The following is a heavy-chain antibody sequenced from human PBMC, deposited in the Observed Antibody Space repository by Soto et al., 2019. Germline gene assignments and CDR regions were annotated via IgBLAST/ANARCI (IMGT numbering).Heavy chain of an antibody. CDR2: IDHDGPT. J-gene: IGHJ4*02. CDR1: GFIFSNYW. CDR3: VRDSHGDY. V-gene: IGHV3-74*01. Sequence: EVQLVESGGGLVQPGGSLRLSCAGSGFIFSNYWMHWVRQAPGKGLEWVARIDHDGPTDYADSVRGRFTISRDNAENTLYLQMNNLRPEDTAVYYCVRDSHGDYWGQGTLVTVSS.